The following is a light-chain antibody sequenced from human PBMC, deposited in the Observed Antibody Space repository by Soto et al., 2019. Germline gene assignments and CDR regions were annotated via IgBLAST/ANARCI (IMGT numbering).Light chain of an antibody. CDR3: MQALQTPIT. Sequence: DIVMTQSPLSLPVTPGDPASISCRSSQSLLHSNGYNYLDWYLQKPGQSPQLLIYLGSNRASGVPDRFSGSGSGTDFTLKISRVEAEDVGVYYCMQALQTPITFGQGTKVDI. CDR1: QSLLHSNGYNY. J-gene: IGKJ1*01. V-gene: IGKV2-28*01. CDR2: LGS.